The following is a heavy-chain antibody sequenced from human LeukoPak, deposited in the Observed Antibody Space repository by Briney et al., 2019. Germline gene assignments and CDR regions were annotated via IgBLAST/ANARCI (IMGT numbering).Heavy chain of an antibody. CDR1: GYTFTSYG. Sequence: ASVKVSCKASGYTFTSYGISCVRQAPGLGLEWMGWISAYNGNTNYAQKLQGRVTMTTDTSTSTAYMELRSLRSDDTAVYYCAREATYYDSSGYQLDHWGQGTLVTVSS. CDR2: ISAYNGNT. J-gene: IGHJ4*02. CDR3: AREATYYDSSGYQLDH. D-gene: IGHD3-22*01. V-gene: IGHV1-18*01.